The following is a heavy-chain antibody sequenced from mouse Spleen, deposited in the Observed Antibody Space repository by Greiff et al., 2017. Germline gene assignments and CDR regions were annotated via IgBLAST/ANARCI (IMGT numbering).Heavy chain of an antibody. CDR1: GFTFSSYA. D-gene: IGHD2-1*01. CDR3: ARDLIYYGKPWFAY. Sequence: EVNVVESGGGLVKPGGSLKLSCAASGFTFSSYAMSWVRQTPEKRLEWVATISDGGSYTYYPDNVKGRFTISRDNAKNNLYLQMSHLKSEDTAMYYCARDLIYYGKPWFAYWGQGTLVTVSA. CDR2: ISDGGSYT. V-gene: IGHV5-4*01. J-gene: IGHJ3*01.